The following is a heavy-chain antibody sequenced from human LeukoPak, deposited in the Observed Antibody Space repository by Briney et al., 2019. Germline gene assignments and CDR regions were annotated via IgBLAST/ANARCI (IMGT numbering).Heavy chain of an antibody. Sequence: SVKVSCKASGGTFSSYAISWVRQAPGQGLEWMGGIIPIFGTANYAQKFQGRVRITADESTSTAYMELSSLRSEDTAVYYCARDRRDYYDSSGYKFVYWGQGTLVTVSS. CDR2: IIPIFGTA. J-gene: IGHJ4*02. CDR1: GGTFSSYA. V-gene: IGHV1-69*13. CDR3: ARDRRDYYDSSGYKFVY. D-gene: IGHD3-22*01.